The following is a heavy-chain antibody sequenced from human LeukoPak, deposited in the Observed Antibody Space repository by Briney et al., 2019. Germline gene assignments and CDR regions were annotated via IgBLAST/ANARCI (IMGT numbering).Heavy chain of an antibody. J-gene: IGHJ6*02. CDR1: GGSISSYY. CDR2: IYYSGST. D-gene: IGHD1-26*01. CDR3: AREEQGPYYYGMDV. Sequence: PSETLSLTCTVSGGSISSYYWSWIRQPPGKGLEWIGYIYYSGSTNYNPSLKSRVTISVDTSKNQFSLKLSSVTAADTAVYYCAREEQGPYYYGMDVWGQGTTVTVSS. V-gene: IGHV4-59*01.